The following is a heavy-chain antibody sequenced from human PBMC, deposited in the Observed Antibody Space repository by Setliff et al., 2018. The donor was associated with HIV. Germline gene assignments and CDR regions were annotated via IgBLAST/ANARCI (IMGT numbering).Heavy chain of an antibody. CDR3: ARLGESGYDFRGYFDY. CDR1: GGSISRSSYH. J-gene: IGHJ4*02. CDR2: VYFTGNS. V-gene: IGHV4-39*01. D-gene: IGHD5-12*01. Sequence: SETLSLTCTVSGGSISRSSYHWGWIRQPPGKGLEWIGSVYFTGNSYYNPALQSRVSISVDTSNNQFSLNLNSVTASDRGVYYCARLGESGYDFRGYFDYWGPGMLVTVSS.